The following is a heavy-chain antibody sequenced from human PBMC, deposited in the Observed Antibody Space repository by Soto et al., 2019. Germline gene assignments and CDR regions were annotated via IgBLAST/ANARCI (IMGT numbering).Heavy chain of an antibody. V-gene: IGHV2-5*01. CDR2: INWNDDE. CDR3: AKRHDLGGFDI. D-gene: IGHD2-15*01. J-gene: IGHJ3*02. Sequence: SGPTLVNPTQTLTLTCTFSGFSLNTRAVGVGWIRQPPGKALEWLALINWNDDERYSPSLKDRLTITKDTSRNHVVLTMTNVDPVDTETYYCAKRHDLGGFDIWGQGTTVTVSS. CDR1: GFSLNTRAVG.